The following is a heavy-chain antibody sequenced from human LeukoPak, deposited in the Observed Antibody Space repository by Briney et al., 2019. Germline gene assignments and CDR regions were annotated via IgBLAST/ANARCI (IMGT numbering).Heavy chain of an antibody. CDR1: GGTFSSYA. CDR2: IIPVHGKP. D-gene: IGHD6-13*01. CDR3: AREGRITTPGTIYFYFGLDL. J-gene: IGHJ6*02. V-gene: IGHV1-69*11. Sequence: SVKVSCKASGGTFSSYAINWVRQAPGQGLEWMGKIIPVHGKPNYAQQFQGRVTITADESTSTAYLELSSLKSEDTAVYYCAREGRITTPGTIYFYFGLDLWGQGTTVIVSS.